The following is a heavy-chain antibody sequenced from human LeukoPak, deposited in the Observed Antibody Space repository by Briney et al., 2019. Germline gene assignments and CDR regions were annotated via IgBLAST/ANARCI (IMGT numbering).Heavy chain of an antibody. Sequence: GGSLRLSCAASGFTFSSYWMSWVRQAPGKGLEWVANIKQDGSEKYYVDSVKGRFTISRDNAKSSLYLQMNSLRAEDTAVYYCARDRDIAAAGMGFDYWGQGTLVTVSS. CDR2: IKQDGSEK. J-gene: IGHJ4*02. CDR3: ARDRDIAAAGMGFDY. D-gene: IGHD6-13*01. CDR1: GFTFSSYW. V-gene: IGHV3-7*01.